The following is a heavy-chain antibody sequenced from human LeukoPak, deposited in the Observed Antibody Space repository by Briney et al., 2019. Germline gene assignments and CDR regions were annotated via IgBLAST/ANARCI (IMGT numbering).Heavy chain of an antibody. CDR1: GFSFSTYI. J-gene: IGHJ4*02. CDR2: ISQDGSKK. D-gene: IGHD1-14*01. Sequence: GGSLRLSCAASGFSFSTYIINWVRQAPGKGLEWVAFISQDGSKKDYLDSVKGRFTISRDNSRDTLYLQLDSLRHEDTAVYFCARDYRRNLFDYWGQGTLVIVSS. CDR3: ARDYRRNLFDY. V-gene: IGHV3-30*03.